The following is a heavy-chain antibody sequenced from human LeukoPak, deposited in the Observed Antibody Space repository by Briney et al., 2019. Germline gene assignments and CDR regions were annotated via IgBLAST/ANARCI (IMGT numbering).Heavy chain of an antibody. D-gene: IGHD5-12*01. CDR2: IYYSGST. CDR3: ASLQWLGFALYFDY. CDR1: GGSISSTSYH. J-gene: IGHJ4*02. Sequence: SETLSLTCTVSGGSISSTSYHWGWIRQPPGKGLEWIGSIYYSGSTYYNPSLKSRVTISVDTSKNQFSLKLSSVTAADTAVYYCASLQWLGFALYFDYWGQGTLVTVSS. V-gene: IGHV4-39*01.